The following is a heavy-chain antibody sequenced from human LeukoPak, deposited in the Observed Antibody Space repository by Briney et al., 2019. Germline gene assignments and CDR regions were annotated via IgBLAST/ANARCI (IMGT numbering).Heavy chain of an antibody. CDR2: IITTSTYI. J-gene: IGHJ4*02. Sequence: GGSLRLSCAASGFAFSSYNMKWVRQAPGKGLEWVSFIITTSTYIYYADSVKGRFTVSRDNSKNLLYLQMDSLRVEDTAVYYCARAGTCSSTSCDGGIEYWGQGTLVTVSS. CDR3: ARAGTCSSTSCDGGIEY. D-gene: IGHD2-2*01. V-gene: IGHV3-21*06. CDR1: GFAFSSYN.